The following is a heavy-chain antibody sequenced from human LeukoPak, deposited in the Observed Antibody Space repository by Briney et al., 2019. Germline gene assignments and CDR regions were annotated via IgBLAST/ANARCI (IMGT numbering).Heavy chain of an antibody. D-gene: IGHD3-10*01. CDR2: IYHSGST. Sequence: SETLSLTCAVSGGSVSSNNCWSWVRQPPGMGLEWIGEIYHSGSTNYNPSLKSRVTTSVDKSKNHLSLKLSSVTAADTAVYYCARGRRFRSRTYYWFDPWGQGVLVTVSS. V-gene: IGHV4-4*02. CDR3: ARGRRFRSRTYYWFDP. CDR1: GGSVSSNNC. J-gene: IGHJ5*02.